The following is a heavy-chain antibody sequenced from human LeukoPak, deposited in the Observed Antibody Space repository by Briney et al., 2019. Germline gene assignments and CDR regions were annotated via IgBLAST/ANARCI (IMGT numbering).Heavy chain of an antibody. J-gene: IGHJ5*02. V-gene: IGHV1-2*02. CDR2: INPNSGGT. D-gene: IGHD2-2*03. CDR1: GYTFTGYY. Sequence: EASVKVSCKASGYTFTGYYMHWVRQAPGQGLEWMGWINPNSGGTNYAQKFQGRVTMTRDTSISTAYMELSRLRSDDTAVYYCARRLIGYCSSTSCYLRGNWYIHWGQGALVTVSS. CDR3: ARRLIGYCSSTSCYLRGNWYIH.